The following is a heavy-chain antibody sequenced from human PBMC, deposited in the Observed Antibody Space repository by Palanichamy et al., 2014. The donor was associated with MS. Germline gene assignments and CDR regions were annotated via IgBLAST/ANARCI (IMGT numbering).Heavy chain of an antibody. D-gene: IGHD1-1*01. CDR3: ARETGTTGTGAPLDY. J-gene: IGHJ4*02. Sequence: EVQLVESGGGLVQPGGSLRLSCAASGFTFSSYWMSWVRQAPGKGLEWVANIKQDGSEKYYVDSVKGRFTISRDNAKNSLYLQMNSLRAEDTAVYYCARETGTTGTGAPLDYWGQGTLVTVSS. CDR2: IKQDGSEK. V-gene: IGHV3-7*01. CDR1: GFTFSSYW.